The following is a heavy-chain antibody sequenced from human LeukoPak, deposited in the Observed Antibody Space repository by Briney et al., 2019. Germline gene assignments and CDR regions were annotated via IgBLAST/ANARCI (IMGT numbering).Heavy chain of an antibody. Sequence: SETLSLTCTVSGGSISSYYWSWIRQPPGKGLEWIGYIYTSGSTNYNPSLKSRVTISVDTSKNQFSLKLSSVTAADTAVYYCARTYYYDSSGYYYGYWGQGILVTVSS. V-gene: IGHV4-4*09. CDR3: ARTYYYDSSGYYYGY. D-gene: IGHD3-22*01. CDR2: IYTSGST. CDR1: GGSISSYY. J-gene: IGHJ4*02.